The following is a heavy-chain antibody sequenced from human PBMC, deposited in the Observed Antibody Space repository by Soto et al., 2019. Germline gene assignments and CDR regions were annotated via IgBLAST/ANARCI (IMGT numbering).Heavy chain of an antibody. CDR3: ARYSYCSGGSCDYFDY. J-gene: IGHJ4*02. V-gene: IGHV1-2*04. D-gene: IGHD2-15*01. CDR1: GYTFTGYY. Sequence: ASVKVSCKASGYTFTGYYMHWVRQAPGQGLEWMGWINPNSGGTNYAQKFQGWVTMTRDTSISTAYMELSRLRSDDTAVYYCARYSYCSGGSCDYFDYWGQGTLVTVSS. CDR2: INPNSGGT.